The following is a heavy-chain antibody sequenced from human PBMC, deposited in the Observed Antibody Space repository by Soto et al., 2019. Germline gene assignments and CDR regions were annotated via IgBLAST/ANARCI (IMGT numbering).Heavy chain of an antibody. V-gene: IGHV1-69*01. D-gene: IGHD2-21*01. Sequence: QVQLVQSGAEVKKPGSSVKVSCKASGGTFSSNPFSWVRQAPGQGLEWMGGVVPMFRTTGYAQKFQGRVTITADEPTGTVYMELRNLRSEDTAVYYCARDPWDIGVLPASMRPESSDYWGQGTLVTVSS. J-gene: IGHJ4*02. CDR2: VVPMFRTT. CDR3: ARDPWDIGVLPASMRPESSDY. CDR1: GGTFSSNP.